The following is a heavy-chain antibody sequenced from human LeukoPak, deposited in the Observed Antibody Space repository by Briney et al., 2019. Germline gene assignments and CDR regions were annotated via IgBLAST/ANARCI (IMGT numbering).Heavy chain of an antibody. V-gene: IGHV3-21*01. Sequence: GGSLRLSCAASGFTLSSYSMTWVRQAPGKGLEWVSSISSSSSFIYYADSVKGRFTISRDNAKNSLFLRMNSLRAEDTAVYYCTRTLQSVRDGYKSFDSWGQGTLVTVSS. CDR1: GFTLSSYS. CDR2: ISSSSSFI. J-gene: IGHJ4*02. CDR3: TRTLQSVRDGYKSFDS. D-gene: IGHD5-24*01.